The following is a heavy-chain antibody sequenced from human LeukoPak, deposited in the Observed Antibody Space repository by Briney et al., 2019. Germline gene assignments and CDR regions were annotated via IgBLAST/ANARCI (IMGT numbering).Heavy chain of an antibody. D-gene: IGHD6-19*01. CDR2: IKQDGSEK. CDR3: ANMAVPA. J-gene: IGHJ5*02. V-gene: IGHV3-7*01. Sequence: GGSLRLSCAASGFTFSSYWLTWVRQAPGKGLEWVANIKQDGSEKFYVDSVKGRFTISRDSAKNTVYLQMNSLRAEDTAVYYCANMAVPALGQGTLVTVSS. CDR1: GFTFSSYW.